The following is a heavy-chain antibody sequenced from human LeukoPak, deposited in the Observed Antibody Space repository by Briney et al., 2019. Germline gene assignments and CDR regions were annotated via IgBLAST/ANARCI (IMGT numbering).Heavy chain of an antibody. CDR3: PKSPTARPRYQLLNIHNAYMDV. CDR2: ISNSGGAT. J-gene: IGHJ6*03. D-gene: IGHD1-26*01. Sequence: GSPRLSCAASGCTSNSNTMMWCRQAPARGLEWVSAISNSGGATYYADSLKGRFTISRDNSNNTLYLQMNSLSAEDTAVYSRPKSPTARPRYQLLNIHNAYMDVCNKGTTLTVSS. CDR1: GCTSNSNT. V-gene: IGHV3-23*01.